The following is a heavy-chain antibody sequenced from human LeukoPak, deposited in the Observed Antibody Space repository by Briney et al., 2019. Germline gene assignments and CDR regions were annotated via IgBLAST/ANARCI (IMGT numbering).Heavy chain of an antibody. J-gene: IGHJ6*03. Sequence: GGFLRLSCAASGFTFRYSAMSWVRQAPGKGLEWVSTVTGDGITTYYGNSVKGRFTISRDNSKNTVYLQLNSLRADDTAVYYCARENTSYGYIGYYYYYMDVWGKGTTVTVSS. CDR1: GFTFRYSA. CDR2: VTGDGITT. CDR3: ARENTSYGYIGYYYYYMDV. D-gene: IGHD5-18*01. V-gene: IGHV3-23*01.